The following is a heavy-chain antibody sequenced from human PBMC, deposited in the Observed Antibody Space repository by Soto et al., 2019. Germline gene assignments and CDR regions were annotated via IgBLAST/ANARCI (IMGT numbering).Heavy chain of an antibody. Sequence: ASVKVSCKASGYTFTGYYMHWVRQAPGQGLEWMGWINPNSGGTNYAQKFQGWVTMTRDTSISTAYMELSRLRSDDTAVYYCTRRRDWTAVDPLDYWGQGTLVTVSS. V-gene: IGHV1-2*04. CDR3: TRRRDWTAVDPLDY. J-gene: IGHJ4*02. CDR1: GYTFTGYY. D-gene: IGHD5-18*01. CDR2: INPNSGGT.